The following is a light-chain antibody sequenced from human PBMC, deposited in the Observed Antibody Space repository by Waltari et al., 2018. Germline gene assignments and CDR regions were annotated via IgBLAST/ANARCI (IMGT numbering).Light chain of an antibody. Sequence: SYVLTQPPSVSVAPGQTARFTCGGNNIGSNSVPWYQQKPGQAPVLVVYDESDRPSGIPERFSGSNSGNTATLTITRVEAGDEADYYCQVWDSSSDSHVFGSGTKVTVL. J-gene: IGLJ1*01. CDR3: QVWDSSSDSHV. V-gene: IGLV3-21*02. CDR1: NIGSNS. CDR2: DES.